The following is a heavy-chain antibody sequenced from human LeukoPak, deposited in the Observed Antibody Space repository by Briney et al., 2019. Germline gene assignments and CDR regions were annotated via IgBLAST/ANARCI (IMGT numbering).Heavy chain of an antibody. CDR3: SAGTSCDS. D-gene: IGHD6-13*01. V-gene: IGHV3-73*01. CDR1: GFTFSSYS. Sequence: GGSLRLSCAASGFTFSSYSMNWVRQASGKGLEWVGRIRSKTNSYATAYSASVKGRFTISRDDSKNTAYLQMNSLKTEDTAVYYCSAGTSCDSWGQGTLVTVSS. J-gene: IGHJ4*02. CDR2: IRSKTNSYAT.